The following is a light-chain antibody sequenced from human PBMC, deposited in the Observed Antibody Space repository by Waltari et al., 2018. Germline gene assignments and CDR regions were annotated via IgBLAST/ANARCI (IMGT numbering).Light chain of an antibody. CDR3: SSYTTSSAPGV. CDR2: EVS. V-gene: IGLV2-14*01. J-gene: IGLJ1*01. Sequence: QSALTQPASVSGSPGQSITISCSGTDSDVGAYDFVSWYQQHPSKAPHLIIYEVSNRPSGISKRFSASKSGNTASLTISGLQAEYEADYYCSSYTTSSAPGVFGTGTRVTVL. CDR1: DSDVGAYDF.